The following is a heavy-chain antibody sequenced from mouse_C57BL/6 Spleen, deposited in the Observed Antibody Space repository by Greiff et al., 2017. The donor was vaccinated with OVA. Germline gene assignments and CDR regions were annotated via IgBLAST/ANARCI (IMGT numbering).Heavy chain of an antibody. CDR1: GFNIKDYY. Sequence: EVKLQQSGAELVRPGASVKLSCTASGFNIKDYYMHWVKQRPEQGLEWIGRIDPEDGDTEYAPKFQGKATLTADTSSNTAYLQLSNLTSEDTAIYYCTTEGGYDDYWGQGTTLTVSS. V-gene: IGHV14-1*01. CDR2: IDPEDGDT. D-gene: IGHD2-2*01. J-gene: IGHJ2*01. CDR3: TTEGGYDDY.